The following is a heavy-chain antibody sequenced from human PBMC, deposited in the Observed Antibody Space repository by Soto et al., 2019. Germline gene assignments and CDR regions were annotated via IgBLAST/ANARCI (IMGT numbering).Heavy chain of an antibody. V-gene: IGHV3-53*01. Sequence: GGSLRLSCAASGFTVSSNYMSWVRQAPGKGLEWVSVIYSGGSTYYADSVKGRFTISRDNSKNTLYLQMNSLRAEDTAVYYCARTYYYGSGSYTGPYYFDYWGQGTQVTVPQ. CDR3: ARTYYYGSGSYTGPYYFDY. D-gene: IGHD3-10*01. CDR2: IYSGGST. J-gene: IGHJ4*02. CDR1: GFTVSSNY.